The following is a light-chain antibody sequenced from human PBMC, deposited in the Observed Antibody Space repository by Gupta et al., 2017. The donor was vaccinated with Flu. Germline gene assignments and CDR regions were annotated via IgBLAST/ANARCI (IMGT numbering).Light chain of an antibody. CDR3: QAWDSTTGV. V-gene: IGLV3-1*01. CDR2: KDT. J-gene: IGLJ1*01. Sequence: PGQTASITCSGDNLGDKYACWYQQKPGQSPVLVIYKDTKRPSGIPERFSGSNSGNTATLTISGTQAMDEADYYCQAWDSTTGVFGTGTKVTVL. CDR1: NLGDKY.